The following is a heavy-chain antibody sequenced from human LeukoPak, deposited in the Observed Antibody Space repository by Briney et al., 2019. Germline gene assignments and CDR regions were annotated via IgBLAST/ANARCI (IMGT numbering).Heavy chain of an antibody. CDR1: GYTFTSYA. D-gene: IGHD2-15*01. V-gene: IGHV1-3*01. CDR3: ARDPCSGGTCYIHPFDY. J-gene: IGHJ4*02. CDR2: VNDGNGNT. Sequence: ASVKVSCKASGYTFTSYALHWVRQAPGQRLEWMGWVNDGNGNTKYSQKFQGRVTITRDTSASTAYMELSSLRSEDTAVYYCARDPCSGGTCYIHPFDYWGQEALVTVSS.